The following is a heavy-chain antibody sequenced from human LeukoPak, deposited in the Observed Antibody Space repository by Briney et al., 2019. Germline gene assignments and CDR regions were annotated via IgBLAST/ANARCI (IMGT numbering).Heavy chain of an antibody. D-gene: IGHD3-10*01. V-gene: IGHV3-48*01. J-gene: IGHJ4*02. Sequence: GGSLRLSCAASGFTFSNYNMNWVRQPPGKGLQWVSYISSSSNIIYYADSVKGRFTISRDNAKNSLFLQMNSLRAGDTAVYYCARDLAREFTIDYWGQGTLVTVSS. CDR3: ARDLAREFTIDY. CDR2: ISSSSNII. CDR1: GFTFSNYN.